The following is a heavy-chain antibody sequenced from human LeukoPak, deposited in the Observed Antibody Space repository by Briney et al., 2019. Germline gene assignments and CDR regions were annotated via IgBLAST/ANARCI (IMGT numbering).Heavy chain of an antibody. J-gene: IGHJ4*02. V-gene: IGHV3-23*01. CDR3: AKSRDGYYDD. CDR2: ISSGGSST. Sequence: PAESLRLSCAASGFTFSSYGMNWVRQASGKGLEWVSGISSGGSSTYFAHSVKGRFTISRDNSKITLYLKINSLRAEDTAVYYYAKSRDGYYDDWGQGTLVTVSS. D-gene: IGHD2-21*01. CDR1: GFTFSSYG.